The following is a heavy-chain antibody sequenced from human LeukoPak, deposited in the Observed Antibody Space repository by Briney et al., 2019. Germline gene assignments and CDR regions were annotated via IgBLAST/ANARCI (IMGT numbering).Heavy chain of an antibody. Sequence: SETLSLTCTVSGGSISSSSYYWGWIRQPPGKGLEWIGSIYYSGSTYYNPSLKSRVTISVDTSKNQFSLKLSSVTAADTAVYYCARQLGYCSSTSCYTHWFDPWGQGTLVTVSS. CDR2: IYYSGST. J-gene: IGHJ5*02. D-gene: IGHD2-2*02. V-gene: IGHV4-39*01. CDR3: ARQLGYCSSTSCYTHWFDP. CDR1: GGSISSSSYY.